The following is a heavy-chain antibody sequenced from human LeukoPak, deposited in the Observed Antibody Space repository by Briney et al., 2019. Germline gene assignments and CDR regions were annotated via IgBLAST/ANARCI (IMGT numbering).Heavy chain of an antibody. Sequence: GGSLRLSCAASGFTVSSNYMSWVRQAPGKGLEWVSVIYSGGSTYYADSVKGRFTISRDNSKNTLYLQMNSLRAEDTAVYYCARVRSLYYYMDVWGKGTTVTVSS. CDR3: ARVRSLYYYMDV. CDR2: IYSGGST. V-gene: IGHV3-53*01. CDR1: GFTVSSNY. D-gene: IGHD3-16*02. J-gene: IGHJ6*03.